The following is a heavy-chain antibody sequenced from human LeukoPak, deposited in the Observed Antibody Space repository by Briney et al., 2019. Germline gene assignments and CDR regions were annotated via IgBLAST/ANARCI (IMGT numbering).Heavy chain of an antibody. J-gene: IGHJ4*02. V-gene: IGHV1-69*06. CDR1: GGTFSSYA. CDR3: ARGAVAVYYFDY. Sequence: SVKVSCKASGGTFSSYAISWVRQAPGQGLEWMGGIIPIFGTANYAQKFQGRVTITADKSTSTAYMELSSPRSEDTAVYYCARGAVAVYYFDYWGQGTLVTVSS. CDR2: IIPIFGTA. D-gene: IGHD6-19*01.